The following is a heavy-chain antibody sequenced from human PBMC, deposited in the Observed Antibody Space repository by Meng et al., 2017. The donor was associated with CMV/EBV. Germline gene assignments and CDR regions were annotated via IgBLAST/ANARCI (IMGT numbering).Heavy chain of an antibody. CDR1: GFTFSSYW. V-gene: IGHV3-74*01. D-gene: IGHD1-26*01. CDR3: ARVVRGGSYLGGDYFDY. CDR2: INSDGSST. Sequence: GGSLRLSCAASGFTFSSYWMHWVRQAPGKRLVWVSRINSDGSSTSYADSVKGRFTISRDNAKNTLYLQMNSLRAEDTAVYYCARVVRGGSYLGGDYFDYWGQGTLVTVSS. J-gene: IGHJ4*02.